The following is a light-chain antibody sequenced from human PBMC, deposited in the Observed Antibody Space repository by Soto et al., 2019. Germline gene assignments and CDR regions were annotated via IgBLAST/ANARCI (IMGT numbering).Light chain of an antibody. CDR1: QDIRNY. J-gene: IGKJ1*01. V-gene: IGKV1-39*01. CDR3: QQSYSTPWT. Sequence: IQLTQSPSSLSASVGDAVTVTCRASQDIRNYLAWYQQKPGKAPKLIIYAASSLQSGVPSRFSGSGSGTDFTLTISSLQPEDFATYYCQQSYSTPWTLGQGTKVDIK. CDR2: AAS.